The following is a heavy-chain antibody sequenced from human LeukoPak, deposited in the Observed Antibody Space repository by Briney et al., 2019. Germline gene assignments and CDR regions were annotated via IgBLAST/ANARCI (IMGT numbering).Heavy chain of an antibody. CDR1: GYTFTTYW. CDR3: ARRGSHWYFDL. Sequence: PGESLQISCQGSGYTFTTYWIGWVRQMPGKGLEWMGVIYPGDSDTRYSPSFQGQVIISADKSISTAYLQWSSLKASDTAMYYCARRGSHWYFDLWGRGTLVTVSS. J-gene: IGHJ2*01. V-gene: IGHV5-51*01. CDR2: IYPGDSDT. D-gene: IGHD2-15*01.